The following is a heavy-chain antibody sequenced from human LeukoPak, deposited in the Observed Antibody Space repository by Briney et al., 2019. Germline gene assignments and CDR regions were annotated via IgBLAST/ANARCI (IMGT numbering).Heavy chain of an antibody. CDR2: IYYSGST. Sequence: PSETLSLTCTVSGGSISSYYWSWIRQPPGKGLEWIGYIYYSGSTNYSPSLKSRVTISVDTSKNQFSLKLSSVTAADTAVYYCARETDYGDYGYNWFDPWGQGTLVTVSS. D-gene: IGHD4-17*01. V-gene: IGHV4-59*01. CDR3: ARETDYGDYGYNWFDP. CDR1: GGSISSYY. J-gene: IGHJ5*02.